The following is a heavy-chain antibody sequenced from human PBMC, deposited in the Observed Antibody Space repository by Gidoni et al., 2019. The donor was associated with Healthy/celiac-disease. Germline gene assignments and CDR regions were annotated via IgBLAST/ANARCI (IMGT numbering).Heavy chain of an antibody. Sequence: QVQLVQSGAEVKQPGASVKVSCKASDYTFTGHYMHWVRQAPGQGLEWMGWINPNSGGTNYAQKWQGRVTMTRDTSISTAYRELSRLRSDDTAVYYCARAGEDLFVFDIWGQGTMVTVSS. J-gene: IGHJ3*02. CDR2: INPNSGGT. CDR1: DYTFTGHY. D-gene: IGHD2-15*01. CDR3: ARAGEDLFVFDI. V-gene: IGHV1-2*02.